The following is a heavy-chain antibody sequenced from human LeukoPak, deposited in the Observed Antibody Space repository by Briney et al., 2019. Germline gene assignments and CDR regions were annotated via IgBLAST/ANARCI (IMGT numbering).Heavy chain of an antibody. CDR1: GYTFTNYH. Sequence: ASVKVSCKASGYTFTNYHMNWVRQATGQGLEWMGWMNPNSGNTGYAQKFQGRVTMTRNTSISTAYMELRSLRSEDTAVYYCARGFVRTTVYMDVWGKGTTVTISS. D-gene: IGHD3-10*02. J-gene: IGHJ6*03. V-gene: IGHV1-8*02. CDR3: ARGFVRTTVYMDV. CDR2: MNPNSGNT.